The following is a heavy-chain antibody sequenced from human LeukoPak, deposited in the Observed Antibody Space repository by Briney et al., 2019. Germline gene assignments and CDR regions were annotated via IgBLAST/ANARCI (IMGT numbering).Heavy chain of an antibody. J-gene: IGHJ4*02. D-gene: IGHD6-13*01. CDR1: GFTFSNYW. Sequence: GGSLRLSCAASGFTFSNYWMNWVRQAPGKGLEWVANIKQDGSEQYYVDSVKGRFTISRDNTKNSLYLQMNSLRAEDRAVYYCAKDGAQLVFWFDYWGQGTLVTVSS. V-gene: IGHV3-7*01. CDR2: IKQDGSEQ. CDR3: AKDGAQLVFWFDY.